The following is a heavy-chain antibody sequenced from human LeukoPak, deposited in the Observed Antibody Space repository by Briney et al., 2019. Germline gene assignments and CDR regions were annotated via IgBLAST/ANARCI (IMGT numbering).Heavy chain of an antibody. CDR2: ISRSSSYI. J-gene: IGHJ4*02. D-gene: IGHD6-13*01. CDR3: ARREGGIAAASDY. Sequence: GGSLRLSCAASGFTFSSYSMNWVRQAPGKGLEWLSSISRSSSYIYYADSVKGRFTISRDNAKNSLYLQMNRLRAEDTAVYYCARREGGIAAASDYWGQGTLVTVSS. CDR1: GFTFSSYS. V-gene: IGHV3-21*01.